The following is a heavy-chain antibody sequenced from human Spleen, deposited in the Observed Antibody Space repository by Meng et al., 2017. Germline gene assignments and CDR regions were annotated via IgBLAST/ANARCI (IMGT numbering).Heavy chain of an antibody. J-gene: IGHJ4*02. CDR3: ARDPYSYGSFDY. CDR1: GYTFTGYY. D-gene: IGHD5-18*01. Sequence: QVQLVQPGAEVKKPGASVKVSCKASGYTFTGYYMHWVRQAPGQGLEWMGIINPSGGSTSYAQKFQGRVTMTRDTSTSTVYMELSSLRSEDTAVYYCARDPYSYGSFDYWGQGTLVTVSS. CDR2: INPSGGST. V-gene: IGHV1-46*01.